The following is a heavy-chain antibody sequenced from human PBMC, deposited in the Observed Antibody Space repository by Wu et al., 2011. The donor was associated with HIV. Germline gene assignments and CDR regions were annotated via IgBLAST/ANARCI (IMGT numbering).Heavy chain of an antibody. J-gene: IGHJ4*02. D-gene: IGHD4-17*01. CDR2: ISPYDGDT. Sequence: QVQLVQSGAEVKKPGASVKVSCKASGYTFNTYAISWVRQAPGQGLEWMGWISPYDGDTKYPQKLQGRVTMTTDTSTSTAYMELNSLTFEDTAIYYCAISTVTTSYFDYWGQGTQVTRLL. CDR1: GYTFNTYA. V-gene: IGHV1-18*01. CDR3: AISTVTTSYFDY.